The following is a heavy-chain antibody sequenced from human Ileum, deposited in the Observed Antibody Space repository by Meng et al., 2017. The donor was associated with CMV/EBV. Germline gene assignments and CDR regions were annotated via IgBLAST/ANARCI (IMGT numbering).Heavy chain of an antibody. CDR3: ARDLTNKWFYY. V-gene: IGHV4-39*07. CDR1: GGPISSGSHS. D-gene: IGHD1-26*01. Sequence: QVPSRGPGPGPVNPAEPLPHTCTASGGPISSGSHSWAWFRQPPGKRLEWIGSMYFSGIADYNPSLKSRVTISLHATQKQFSLRLTSVTAADSAVYFCARDLTNKWFYYWGQGTLVTVSS. J-gene: IGHJ4*02. CDR2: MYFSGIA.